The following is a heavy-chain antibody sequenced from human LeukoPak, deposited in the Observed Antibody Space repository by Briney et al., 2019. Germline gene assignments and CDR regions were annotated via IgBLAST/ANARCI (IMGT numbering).Heavy chain of an antibody. CDR2: ISTNGGSP. V-gene: IGHV3-64*02. D-gene: IGHD3-22*01. Sequence: TGGSLRLSCAASGFTFSSYAMLWVRQAPGKGLEYVSGISTNGGSPYYADSVKDRFTISRDNSKNTLYLQMNSLRAEDTAVYYCARDLRNPDYYDSSGYDHWGQGTLVTVSS. CDR3: ARDLRNPDYYDSSGYDH. CDR1: GFTFSSYA. J-gene: IGHJ5*02.